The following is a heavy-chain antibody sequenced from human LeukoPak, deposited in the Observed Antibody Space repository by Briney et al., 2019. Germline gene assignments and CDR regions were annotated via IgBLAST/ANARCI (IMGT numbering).Heavy chain of an antibody. CDR1: GGSMSGYY. J-gene: IGHJ6*03. D-gene: IGHD2-15*01. CDR2: IYTFGST. Sequence: PSETLSLTCTVSGGSMSGYYWSWIRQPPGKGLEWIGFIYTFGSTKYNPSLKSRVTISGDMSRGQFSLKLTSVTAADTAVYFCARQGGYCSASRCPGGFHYMDVWGKGTTVAVSS. CDR3: ARQGGYCSASRCPGGFHYMDV. V-gene: IGHV4-4*09.